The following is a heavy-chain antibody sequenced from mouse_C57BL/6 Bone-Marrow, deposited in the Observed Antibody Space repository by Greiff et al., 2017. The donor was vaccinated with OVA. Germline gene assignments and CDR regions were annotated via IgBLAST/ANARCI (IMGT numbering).Heavy chain of an antibody. D-gene: IGHD3-3*01. CDR1: GEKGNSYW. V-gene: IGHV1-55*01. J-gene: IGHJ2*01. CDR3: ARGRGLYFDY. CDR2: IYPGSGST. Sequence: QVQLQQPGAELVKPGASGKMACKAAGEKGNSYWRRGVKQRPGQGLEWIGDIYPGSGSTNYNEKFKSKATLTVDTSSSTAYMQLSSLTSEDSAVYYCARGRGLYFDYWGQGTTLTVSS.